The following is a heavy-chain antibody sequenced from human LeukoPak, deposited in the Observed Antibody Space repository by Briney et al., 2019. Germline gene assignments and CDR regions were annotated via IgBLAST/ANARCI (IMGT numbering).Heavy chain of an antibody. CDR2: IKYDGREK. CDR1: GFTFSSYW. CDR3: ARDRGAVAVAGVDY. D-gene: IGHD6-19*01. Sequence: GGSLRLSCAASGFTFSSYWMNWVRQAPGRGLEWVANIKYDGREKYYVDSVKGRFTISRDNAKNSLYLEMNSLRDEDTAVYYCARDRGAVAVAGVDYWGQGTLVTVSS. J-gene: IGHJ4*02. V-gene: IGHV3-7*01.